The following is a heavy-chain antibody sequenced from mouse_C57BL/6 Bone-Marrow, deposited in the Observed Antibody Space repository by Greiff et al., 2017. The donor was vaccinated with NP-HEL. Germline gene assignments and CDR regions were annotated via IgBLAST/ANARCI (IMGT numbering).Heavy chain of an antibody. V-gene: IGHV1-66*01. CDR2: IYPGSGNT. Sequence: VQLQQSGPELVKPGASVKISCKASGYSFTSYYIHWVKQRPGQGLAWIGWIYPGSGNTKYNEKFKGKATLTADTSSSTAYMQLSSLTSKDSAVYDCAISAAQVYYFDYWGQGTTLTVSS. CDR1: GYSFTSYY. J-gene: IGHJ2*01. D-gene: IGHD3-2*02. CDR3: AISAAQVYYFDY.